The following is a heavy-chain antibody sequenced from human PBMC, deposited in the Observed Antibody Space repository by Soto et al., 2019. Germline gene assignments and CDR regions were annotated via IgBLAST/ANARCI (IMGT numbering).Heavy chain of an antibody. CDR3: AGRGSYRFAFDI. V-gene: IGHV3-23*01. CDR1: GFTFSSYA. Sequence: EVQLLESGGGLVQPGGSLRLSCAASGFTFSSYAMSWVRQAPGKGLEWVSAISGSGGSTYYADSVKGRFTISRDNSKNTLHLQMNSLRDEDTAVYYCAGRGSYRFAFDIWGQGKIVTVSS. CDR2: ISGSGGST. J-gene: IGHJ3*02. D-gene: IGHD1-26*01.